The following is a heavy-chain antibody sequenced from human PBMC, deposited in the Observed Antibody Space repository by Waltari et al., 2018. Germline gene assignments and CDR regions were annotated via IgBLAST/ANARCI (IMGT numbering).Heavy chain of an antibody. CDR2: IYHSGST. Sequence: QVQLQESGPGLVKPSGTLSLTCAVSGVSISSSTWWSWVRQPPGTRLEWIGEIYHSGSTNYNPSLKSRVTISVDKSKNQFSLKLSSVTAADTAVYYCASRYYDFWSGYYNYYYYGMDVWGQGTTVTVSS. CDR1: GVSISSSTW. J-gene: IGHJ6*02. CDR3: ASRYYDFWSGYYNYYYYGMDV. V-gene: IGHV4-4*02. D-gene: IGHD3-3*01.